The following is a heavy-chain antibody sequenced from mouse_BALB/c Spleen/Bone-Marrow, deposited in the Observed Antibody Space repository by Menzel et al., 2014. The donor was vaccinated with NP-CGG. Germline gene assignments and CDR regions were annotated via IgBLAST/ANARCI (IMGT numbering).Heavy chain of an antibody. CDR3: ARALLLRYAMDY. J-gene: IGHJ4*01. CDR1: GFNIKDTY. D-gene: IGHD1-1*01. CDR2: IDPANDNT. Sequence: EVQLQQSGAELVKPGASVKLSCTASGFNIKDTYMHWVKQRPEQGLEWIGRIDPANDNTKYDPKFQGKATITADTSSNTAYLQLSSLPSEDTAVYYCARALLLRYAMDYWGQGTSVTVSS. V-gene: IGHV14-3*02.